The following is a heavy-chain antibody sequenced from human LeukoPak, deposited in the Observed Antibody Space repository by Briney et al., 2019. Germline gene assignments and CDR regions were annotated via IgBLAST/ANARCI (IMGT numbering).Heavy chain of an antibody. CDR3: TRAPPTTTDYGDYLTRWDYFDY. Sequence: GGSLRLSCAASGFTFDDYGMSWVRQAPGKGLEWVSGINWNGGSTGYADSVEGRFTISRDNAKNSLYLQMNSLRAEDTALYHCTRAPPTTTDYGDYLTRWDYFDYWGQGTLVTVSS. V-gene: IGHV3-20*01. D-gene: IGHD4-17*01. CDR2: INWNGGST. CDR1: GFTFDDYG. J-gene: IGHJ4*02.